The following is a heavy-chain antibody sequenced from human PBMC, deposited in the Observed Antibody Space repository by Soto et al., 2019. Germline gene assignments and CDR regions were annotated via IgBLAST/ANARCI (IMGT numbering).Heavy chain of an antibody. CDR3: ARGASAPRTETQPNQGGMDV. CDR1: GFTFKGYT. J-gene: IGHJ6*02. D-gene: IGHD1-1*01. Sequence: PGGSLRLSCGASGFTFKGYTMNWVRQAPGKGLEWVSSISSRSDYIHYADSVKGRFTISRDNAENSLFLELTSLRVDDTALYYCARGASAPRTETQPNQGGMDVWGQGTTVTVSS. V-gene: IGHV3-21*04. CDR2: ISSRSDYI.